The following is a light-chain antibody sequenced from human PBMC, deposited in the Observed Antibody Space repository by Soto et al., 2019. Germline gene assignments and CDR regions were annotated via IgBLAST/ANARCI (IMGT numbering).Light chain of an antibody. CDR1: QGISSY. Sequence: DIQLTQSPSFLSASVGDRVTITCRASQGISSYLAWYQQKPGKAPKLLIYAASTLQSGVPSRFSGSGSGTEFTLKISSLQPEDFATYYCQQLNSYPPFFGPGTKVDIK. V-gene: IGKV1-9*01. CDR3: QQLNSYPPF. CDR2: AAS. J-gene: IGKJ3*01.